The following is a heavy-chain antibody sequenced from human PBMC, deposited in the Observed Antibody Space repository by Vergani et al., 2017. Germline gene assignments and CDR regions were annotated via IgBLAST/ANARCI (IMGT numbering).Heavy chain of an antibody. CDR3: ARELNLWFGDLMAAIWFDP. D-gene: IGHD3-10*01. J-gene: IGHJ5*02. CDR2: IYYSGST. Sequence: QLQLQESGPGLVKPSETLSLTCTVSGGSISSSSYYWSWIRQPPGKGLEWIGYIYYSGSTNYNPSLKSRVTISVDTSKNQFSLKLSSVTAADTAVYYCARELNLWFGDLMAAIWFDPWGQGTLVTVSS. CDR1: GGSISSSSYY. V-gene: IGHV4-61*01.